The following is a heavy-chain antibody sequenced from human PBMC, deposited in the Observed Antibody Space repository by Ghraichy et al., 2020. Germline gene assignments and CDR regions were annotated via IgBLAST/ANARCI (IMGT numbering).Heavy chain of an antibody. V-gene: IGHV4-4*07. CDR3: AREESHLFDLYYGSGSSPHGGGFDP. Sequence: SETLSLTCTVSGGSISSYYWSWIRQPAGKGLEWIGRIYTSGSTNYNPSLKSRVTMSVDTSKNQFSLKLSSLTAADTAVYYCAREESHLFDLYYGSGSSPHGGGFDPWGQGTLVTVSS. CDR1: GGSISSYY. D-gene: IGHD3-10*01. CDR2: IYTSGST. J-gene: IGHJ5*02.